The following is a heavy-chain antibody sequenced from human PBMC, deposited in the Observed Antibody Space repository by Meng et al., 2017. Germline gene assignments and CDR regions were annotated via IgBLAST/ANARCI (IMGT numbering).Heavy chain of an antibody. CDR2: MNPNSGNT. CDR3: ARVVRGVRGVIGL. Sequence: ASVKVSCKASGYTFTSYDTNWVRQATGQGLEWMGWMNPNSGNTGYAQKFQGRVTITRNTSISTAYMELSSLRSEDTAVYYCARVVRGVRGVIGLWGQGTLVTVSS. J-gene: IGHJ4*02. V-gene: IGHV1-8*03. D-gene: IGHD3-10*01. CDR1: GYTFTSYD.